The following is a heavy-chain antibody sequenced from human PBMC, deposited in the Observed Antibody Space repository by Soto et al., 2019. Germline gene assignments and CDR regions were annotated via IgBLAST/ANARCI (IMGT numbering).Heavy chain of an antibody. V-gene: IGHV3-30*18. D-gene: IGHD3-10*01. CDR1: GFTFSCYG. Sequence: GGSLRLSCAASGFTFSCYGMHWVRQAPGKGLEWVAVISYDGSNKYYADSVKGRFTISRDNSKNTLYLQMNSLRAEDTAVYYCAKGGITVDDGMDVWGQGTTVTVSS. CDR3: AKGGITVDDGMDV. J-gene: IGHJ6*02. CDR2: ISYDGSNK.